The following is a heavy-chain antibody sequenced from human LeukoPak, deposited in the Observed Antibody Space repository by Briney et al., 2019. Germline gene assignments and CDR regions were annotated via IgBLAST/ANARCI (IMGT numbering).Heavy chain of an antibody. J-gene: IGHJ3*02. CDR2: INHSGST. CDR1: GGSFSGYY. D-gene: IGHD3-22*01. CDR3: AKDTSGGDAFDI. V-gene: IGHV4-34*01. Sequence: SETLSLTCAVYGGSFSGYYWSWIRQPPGKGLEWIGEINHSGSTNYNPSLKSRVTISVDTSKNQFSLKLSSVTAADTAVYYCAKDTSGGDAFDIWGQGTMVTVS.